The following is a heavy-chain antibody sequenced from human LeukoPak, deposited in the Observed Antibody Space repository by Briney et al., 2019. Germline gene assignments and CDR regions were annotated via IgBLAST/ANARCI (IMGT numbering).Heavy chain of an antibody. Sequence: PSETLSLTCTVSGGSISSYYWSWIRQPAGKGLEWIGRIYTSGSTNYNPSLKSRVTMSADTSKNQFSLKLSSVTAADTAVYYCARGDYDFWSGPVDAFDIWGQGTMVTVSS. CDR2: IYTSGST. CDR1: GGSISSYY. D-gene: IGHD3-3*01. J-gene: IGHJ3*02. V-gene: IGHV4-4*07. CDR3: ARGDYDFWSGPVDAFDI.